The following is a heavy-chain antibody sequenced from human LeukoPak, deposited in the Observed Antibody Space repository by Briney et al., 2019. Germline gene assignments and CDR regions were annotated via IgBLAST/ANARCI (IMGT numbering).Heavy chain of an antibody. CDR2: IYYSGST. Sequence: PSQTLSLTCTVSGGSISSGDYYWSWIRQPPGKGLEWIGYIYYSGSTYYNPSLKSRVTISVDTSKNQFSLKLSSVTAADTAVYYCARGPVTGTSPCFDYWGQGTLVTVSS. CDR3: ARGPVTGTSPCFDY. J-gene: IGHJ4*02. V-gene: IGHV4-30-4*08. CDR1: GGSISSGDYY. D-gene: IGHD1-7*01.